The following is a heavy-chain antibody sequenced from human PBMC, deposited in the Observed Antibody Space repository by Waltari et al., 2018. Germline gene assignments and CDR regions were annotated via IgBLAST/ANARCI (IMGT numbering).Heavy chain of an antibody. CDR2: IYHSGST. J-gene: IGHJ1*01. CDR1: GYSISSGYY. CDR3: ATPSSGTRRPYMKKPTHFQH. Sequence: QVQLQESGPGLVKPSETLSLTCAVSGYSISSGYYWGWIRQPPGKGLEWIGSIYHSGSTYSNPSLKSRVTISVDTSKNQFSLKLSSVTAADTAVYYCATPSSGTRRPYMKKPTHFQHWGQGTLVTVSS. V-gene: IGHV4-38-2*01. D-gene: IGHD1-1*01.